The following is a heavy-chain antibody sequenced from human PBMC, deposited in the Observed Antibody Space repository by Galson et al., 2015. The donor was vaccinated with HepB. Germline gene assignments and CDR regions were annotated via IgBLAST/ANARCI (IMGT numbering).Heavy chain of an antibody. D-gene: IGHD2-2*01. CDR1: GFTFSNAW. CDR2: IKSKTDGGTT. V-gene: IGHV3-15*01. CDR3: TTVVPAASWPDY. J-gene: IGHJ4*02. Sequence: SLRLSCAASGFTFSNAWMSWVCQAPGKGLEWVGRIKSKTDGGTTDYAAPVKGRFTISRDDSKNTLYLQMNSLKTEDTAVYYCTTVVPAASWPDYWGQGTLVTVSS.